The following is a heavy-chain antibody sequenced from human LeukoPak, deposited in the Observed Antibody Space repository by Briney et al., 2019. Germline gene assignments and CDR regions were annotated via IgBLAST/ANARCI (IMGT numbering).Heavy chain of an antibody. J-gene: IGHJ4*02. CDR2: ISGSGGST. CDR1: GFTFSSYA. V-gene: IGHV3-23*01. CDR3: AKRSGSPRPEYFDY. D-gene: IGHD1-14*01. Sequence: GGSLRLSCAASGFTFSSYAMSWVRQAPGKGLEWVSAISGSGGSTYYADSVKGRFTISRDNSKNTVYLQMNSLRDEDTAVYYCAKRSGSPRPEYFDYWGQGTRVTVSS.